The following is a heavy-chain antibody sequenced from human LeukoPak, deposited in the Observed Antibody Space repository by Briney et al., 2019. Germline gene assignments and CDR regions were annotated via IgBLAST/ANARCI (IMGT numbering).Heavy chain of an antibody. Sequence: ASVKVSCKASGYTFTSYGISWVRQAPGQGLEWMGWISAYNGNTNYAQKLQGRVTRTTDTSTSTAYMELRSLRSDDTAVYYCARDRHRTYQLLPQPYYYYGMDVWGQGTTVTVSS. CDR3: ARDRHRTYQLLPQPYYYYGMDV. V-gene: IGHV1-18*01. J-gene: IGHJ6*02. CDR2: ISAYNGNT. CDR1: GYTFTSYG. D-gene: IGHD2-2*01.